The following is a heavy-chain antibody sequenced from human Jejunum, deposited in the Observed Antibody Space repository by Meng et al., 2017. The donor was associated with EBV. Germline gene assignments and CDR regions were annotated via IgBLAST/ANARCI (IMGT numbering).Heavy chain of an antibody. J-gene: IGHJ4*02. CDR2: ISGSGGTT. CDR3: AKATTIIRGALDY. Sequence: DVQVLQAGGGLVHRGRSSGFSWAASGFAFTNYAMNWGRQAPGKGLELVSTISGSGGTTYYADSVKGRFTISSDSSQSTLFLQMNSLRPDDTAVYFCAKATTIIRGALDYWGQGDLVTVSS. D-gene: IGHD3-10*01. V-gene: IGHV3-23*01. CDR1: GFAFTNYA.